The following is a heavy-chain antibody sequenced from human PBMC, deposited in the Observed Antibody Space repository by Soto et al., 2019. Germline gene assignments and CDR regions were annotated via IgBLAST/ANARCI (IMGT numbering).Heavy chain of an antibody. CDR2: ISWNSNII. CDR3: AKGGPDGFCSGGRCYFDY. V-gene: IGHV3-9*01. Sequence: EVQLVESGGGLVQPGRSLRLSCADSGFTFDDYAMHWVRRVPGKGLEWVSSISWNSNIIGYADSVKGRFTISRDNAKNSLYLQMNSMRPEDRALYYCAKGGPDGFCSGGRCYFDYWGQGTLVTVSS. D-gene: IGHD2-15*01. J-gene: IGHJ4*02. CDR1: GFTFDDYA.